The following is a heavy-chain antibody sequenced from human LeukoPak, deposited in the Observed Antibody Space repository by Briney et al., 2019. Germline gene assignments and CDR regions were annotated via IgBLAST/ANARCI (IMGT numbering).Heavy chain of an antibody. D-gene: IGHD3-10*01. Sequence: PGGSLRLSCAASGFTVSSNYMSWVRQAPGKGLEWVSDIYSGGSTYYADSVKGRFTISRHNSKNTLYLQMNSLRAEDTAVYYCARGGRWAYYYGSGAYGMDVWGQGTTVTVSS. J-gene: IGHJ6*02. CDR2: IYSGGST. CDR3: ARGGRWAYYYGSGAYGMDV. CDR1: GFTVSSNY. V-gene: IGHV3-53*04.